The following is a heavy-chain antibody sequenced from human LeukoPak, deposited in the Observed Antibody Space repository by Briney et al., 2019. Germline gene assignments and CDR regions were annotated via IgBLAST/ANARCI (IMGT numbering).Heavy chain of an antibody. V-gene: IGHV3-30-3*01. Sequence: GRSLRLSCAASGFTFSSYAMHWVRQAPGKGLEWVAVISYDGSNKYYADSVKGRFTISRDNAKNSLYLQMNSLRAEDTAVYYCARDQWLGERGLFYFEYWGQGTLVTVSS. CDR1: GFTFSSYA. J-gene: IGHJ4*02. D-gene: IGHD5-12*01. CDR3: ARDQWLGERGLFYFEY. CDR2: ISYDGSNK.